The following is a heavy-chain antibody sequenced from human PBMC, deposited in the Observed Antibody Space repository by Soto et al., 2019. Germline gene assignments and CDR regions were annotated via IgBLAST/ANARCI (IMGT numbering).Heavy chain of an antibody. D-gene: IGHD4-17*01. V-gene: IGHV3-33*01. CDR2: IWYDGSNK. Sequence: PGGSLRLSCAASGFTFSSYGMHWVRQAPGKGLEWVAVIWYDGSNKYYADSVKGRFTISRDNSKNTLYLQMNSLRAEDTAVYYFARVMLPVSTRYYYYGMDVWGQGTTVTVSS. CDR1: GFTFSSYG. CDR3: ARVMLPVSTRYYYYGMDV. J-gene: IGHJ6*02.